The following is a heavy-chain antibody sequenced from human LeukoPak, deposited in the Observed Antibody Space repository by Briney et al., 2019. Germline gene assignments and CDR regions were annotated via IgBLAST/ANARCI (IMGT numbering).Heavy chain of an antibody. CDR1: GGTFSSYT. CDR2: IIPILGIA. V-gene: IGHV1-69*02. D-gene: IGHD1-26*01. Sequence: ASVKVSCKASGGTFSSYTISWVRQAPGQGLEWMGRIIPILGIANYAQKFQGRVTITADKSTSTAYMELSSLRSEDTAVYYCARTGYNLGAVGATRDYWGQGTLVTVSS. CDR3: ARTGYNLGAVGATRDY. J-gene: IGHJ4*02.